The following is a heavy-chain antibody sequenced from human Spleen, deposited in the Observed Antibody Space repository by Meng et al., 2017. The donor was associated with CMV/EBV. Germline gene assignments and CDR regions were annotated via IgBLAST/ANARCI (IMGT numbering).Heavy chain of an antibody. CDR3: GREPFGSGWF. J-gene: IGHJ4*02. V-gene: IGHV3-74*01. Sequence: GGSLRLSCAASGFSFSSYWMHWVRQVPGKGLVWVSRIKSDGSSTSYADSVKGRFTISRDNAKNTLYLQMNSLRAEDTAVYYCGREPFGSGWFWGQGTLVTVS. CDR2: IKSDGSST. D-gene: IGHD6-19*01. CDR1: GFSFSSYW.